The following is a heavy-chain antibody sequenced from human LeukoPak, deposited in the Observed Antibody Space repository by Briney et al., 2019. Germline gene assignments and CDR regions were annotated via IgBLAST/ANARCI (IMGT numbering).Heavy chain of an antibody. CDR3: ARGSARSSGYYYVKSAYFDY. CDR1: GGSISSYY. CDR2: IYYSGST. D-gene: IGHD3-22*01. V-gene: IGHV4-59*12. Sequence: SETLSLTCTVSGGSISSYYWSWIRQPPGKGLEWIGYIYYSGSTNYNPSLKSRVTISVDTSKNQFSLKLSSVTAADTAVYYCARGSARSSGYYYVKSAYFDYWGQGTLVTVSS. J-gene: IGHJ4*02.